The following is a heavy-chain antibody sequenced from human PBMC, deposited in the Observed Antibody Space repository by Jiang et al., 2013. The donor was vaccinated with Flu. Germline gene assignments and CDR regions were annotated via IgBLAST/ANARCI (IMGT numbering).Heavy chain of an antibody. D-gene: IGHD5-12*01. CDR1: GYSFDSLW. J-gene: IGHJ4*02. V-gene: IGHV5-51*01. CDR3: ATSPGYSGYSYGYFDS. Sequence: VQLVESGAELKEPGESLKISCKLSGYSFDSLWIGWVRHMPDKGLEWLGIIYPGDSETRYNPSFRGHISISADKSSSTAYLEWSSLRAADTAMYFCATSPGYSGYSYGYFDSWGQGTLVTVS. CDR2: IYPGDSET.